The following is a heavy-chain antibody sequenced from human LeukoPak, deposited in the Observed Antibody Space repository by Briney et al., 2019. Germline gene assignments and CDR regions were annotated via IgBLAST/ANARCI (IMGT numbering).Heavy chain of an antibody. J-gene: IGHJ5*02. CDR1: GYSISSSNW. CDR2: IYYSGST. D-gene: IGHD1-1*01. Sequence: SETLSLTCAVSGYSISSSNWWGWIRQPPGKGLEWIGYIYYSGSTYYNSSLKSRVTMSVDTSKNQFSLKLSSVTAVDTAVYYCARSPPPTGTTWFDPWGQGTLVTVSS. CDR3: ARSPPPTGTTWFDP. V-gene: IGHV4-28*01.